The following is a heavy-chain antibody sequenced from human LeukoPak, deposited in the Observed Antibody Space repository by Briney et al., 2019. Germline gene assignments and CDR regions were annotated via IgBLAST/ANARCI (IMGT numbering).Heavy chain of an antibody. CDR3: ARPYYDILTGQYWYAFDI. Sequence: ASVKVSCKASGGTFSSYAISWVRQAPGQGLEWMGGIIPIFGTANYAQKFQGRVTITADESTSTAYMELSSLRSEDTAVYCCARPYYDILTGQYWYAFDIWGQGTMVTVSS. CDR2: IIPIFGTA. J-gene: IGHJ3*02. D-gene: IGHD3-9*01. V-gene: IGHV1-69*13. CDR1: GGTFSSYA.